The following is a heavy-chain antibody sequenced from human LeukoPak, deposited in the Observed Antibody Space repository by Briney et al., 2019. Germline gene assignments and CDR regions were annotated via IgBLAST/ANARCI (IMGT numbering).Heavy chain of an antibody. CDR3: ARGRGITIFGVVIIGQNWFDP. Sequence: GASVKVSCKASGYTFTSYDINWVRQATGQGLEWMGWMNPNSGNTGYAQKFQGRVTMTRNTSISTAYTELSSLRSEDTAVYYCARGRGITIFGVVIIGQNWFDPWGQGTLVTVSS. CDR1: GYTFTSYD. CDR2: MNPNSGNT. D-gene: IGHD3-3*01. J-gene: IGHJ5*02. V-gene: IGHV1-8*01.